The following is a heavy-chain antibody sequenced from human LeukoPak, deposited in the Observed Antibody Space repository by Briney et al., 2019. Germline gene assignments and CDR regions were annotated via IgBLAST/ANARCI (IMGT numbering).Heavy chain of an antibody. CDR3: AKGDYDYYYYYGMDV. D-gene: IGHD3-16*01. CDR2: ISGSGGST. J-gene: IGHJ6*02. V-gene: IGHV3-23*01. Sequence: GGSLRLSCAASGFTFSSYAMSWVRQAPGKGLEWVSAISGSGGSTYYADSVKGRFTISRDNSKNTLYLQMNSLRAEDTAVYYCAKGDYDYYYYYGMDVWGQGTTVTVSS. CDR1: GFTFSSYA.